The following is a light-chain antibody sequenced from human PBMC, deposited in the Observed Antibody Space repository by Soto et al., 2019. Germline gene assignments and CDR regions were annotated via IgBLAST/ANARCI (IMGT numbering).Light chain of an antibody. Sequence: EIVMTQSPATLSVSPGERATLSCRASQSVSSNLAWYQQKPGQAPRLLIYGASTRATGIPARFSGSGSGTDFTLTISCLQSDDFAVYYCQQCNNWPLTFGGGTKVEIK. CDR3: QQCNNWPLT. CDR1: QSVSSN. CDR2: GAS. V-gene: IGKV3-15*01. J-gene: IGKJ4*01.